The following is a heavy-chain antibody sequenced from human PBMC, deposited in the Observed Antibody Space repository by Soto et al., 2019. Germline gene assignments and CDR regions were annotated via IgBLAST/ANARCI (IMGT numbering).Heavy chain of an antibody. CDR2: INPSGGST. J-gene: IGHJ4*02. CDR3: ARFGGDYYGDY. Sequence: QVQLVQSGAEVKKPGASVKVSCKASGYTFTSYYMHWVRQAPGQGLEWMGIINPSGGSTSYAQKFQGRVTMTRDTSTSTGYMELSSLRSEDTAVYYCARFGGDYYGDYWGQGTLVTVSS. V-gene: IGHV1-46*01. D-gene: IGHD2-21*01. CDR1: GYTFTSYY.